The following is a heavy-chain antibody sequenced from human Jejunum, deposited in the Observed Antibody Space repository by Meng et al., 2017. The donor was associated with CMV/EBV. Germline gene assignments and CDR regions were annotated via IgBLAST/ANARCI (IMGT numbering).Heavy chain of an antibody. CDR3: AKSSDYNIWGAFDV. CDR1: GFTVNNYA. CDR2: ISGSGRSI. J-gene: IGHJ3*01. D-gene: IGHD3-10*01. Sequence: SGFTVNNYAMSWVRQAPGKGLEWVSGISGSGRSIYYADSVEGRFIISRDDSENTLYLQMHSLTAGDTAVYYCAKSSDYNIWGAFDVWGQGTVVTVSS. V-gene: IGHV3-23*01.